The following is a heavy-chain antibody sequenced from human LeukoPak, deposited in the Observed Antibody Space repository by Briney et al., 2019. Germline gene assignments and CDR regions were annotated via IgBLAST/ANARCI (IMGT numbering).Heavy chain of an antibody. CDR1: GYTFTSYG. J-gene: IGHJ4*02. CDR2: IIPIFGTA. D-gene: IGHD1-26*01. CDR3: ATLGGGSYQFDY. V-gene: IGHV1-69*05. Sequence: SVKVSCKASGYTFTSYGISWVRQAPGQGLEWMGGIIPIFGTANYAQKFQGRVTITTDESTSTAYMELSSLRSEDTAVYYCATLGGGSYQFDYWGQGTLVTVSS.